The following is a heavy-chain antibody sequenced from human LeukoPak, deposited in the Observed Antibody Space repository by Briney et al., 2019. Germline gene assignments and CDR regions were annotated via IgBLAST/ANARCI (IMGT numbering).Heavy chain of an antibody. D-gene: IGHD6-13*01. CDR2: IIPIFGTA. CDR3: ASGAAAGDDAFHI. CDR1: GGTFSSYA. Sequence: ASVKVSCQVSGGTFSSYAISWVRPAPGQGLGWVGGIIPIFGTANYAQTFQGRGTTTTDESTQTAYIELSSLLSAGTAVYYCASGAAAGDDAFHIWGQGTMLTLPS. J-gene: IGHJ3*02. V-gene: IGHV1-69*05.